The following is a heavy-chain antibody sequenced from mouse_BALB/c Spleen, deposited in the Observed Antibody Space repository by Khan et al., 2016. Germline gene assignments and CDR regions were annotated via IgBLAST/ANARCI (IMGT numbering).Heavy chain of an antibody. Sequence: EVKLQESGPGLVKPSQSLSLTCTVTGYSITSDYAWNWIRQFPGNKLEWMGYISYSGSTSYNPSLKSRISITRDTSKNQFFLQLNSVTTEDTATYYCARAYGSRGFAYWCQGTLVTVSA. CDR2: ISYSGST. CDR3: ARAYGSRGFAY. V-gene: IGHV3-2*02. J-gene: IGHJ3*01. CDR1: GYSITSDYA. D-gene: IGHD1-1*01.